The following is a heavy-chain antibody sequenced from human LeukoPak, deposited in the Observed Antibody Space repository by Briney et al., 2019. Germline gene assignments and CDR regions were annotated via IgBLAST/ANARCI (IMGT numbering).Heavy chain of an antibody. Sequence: PGGSLRLSCAASGFTFSIYWMSWFRQAPGKGLEGGANIKQDGSEKYFVDSVKGRFTISRDNAKNSLYLQMNSLRAEDTAVYYCARLGADYVWGSYRSFDYWGQGTLVTVSS. CDR3: ARLGADYVWGSYRSFDY. D-gene: IGHD3-16*02. CDR1: GFTFSIYW. V-gene: IGHV3-7*01. CDR2: IKQDGSEK. J-gene: IGHJ4*02.